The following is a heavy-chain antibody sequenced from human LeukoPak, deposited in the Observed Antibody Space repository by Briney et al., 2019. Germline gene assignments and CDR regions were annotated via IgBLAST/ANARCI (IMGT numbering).Heavy chain of an antibody. CDR1: GFTFSSYS. CDR3: ARGQRIAVAGTVFDY. CDR2: ISSSSSYI. Sequence: GSLRLSCAASGFTFSSYSMNWVRQAPGKGLEWVSSISSSSSYIYYADSVKGRFTISRDNAKNSLYPQMNSLRAEDTAVYYCARGQRIAVAGTVFDYWGQGTLVTVSS. D-gene: IGHD6-19*01. V-gene: IGHV3-21*01. J-gene: IGHJ4*02.